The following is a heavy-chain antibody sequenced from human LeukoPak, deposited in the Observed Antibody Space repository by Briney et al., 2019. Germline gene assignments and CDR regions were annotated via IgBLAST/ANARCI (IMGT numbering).Heavy chain of an antibody. J-gene: IGHJ2*01. D-gene: IGHD2-15*01. CDR1: GYTFTVYY. Sequence: ASVTVSFTASGYTFTVYYIHWVRQAPGQGREGMGWVNPNSGGTNSAQKFQGRVTMTRDTSISTAYMELTVLRSDDTAVYYCATYLGYCSGGSCRNWYFDLWGRGTLVSVSS. CDR3: ATYLGYCSGGSCRNWYFDL. V-gene: IGHV1-2*02. CDR2: VNPNSGGT.